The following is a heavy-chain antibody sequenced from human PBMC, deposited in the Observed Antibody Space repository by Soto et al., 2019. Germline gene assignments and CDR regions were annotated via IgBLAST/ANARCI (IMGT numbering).Heavy chain of an antibody. V-gene: IGHV3-11*04. J-gene: IGHJ4*02. CDR1: GFRFSDYY. CDR3: VRSGDNYNLLDY. D-gene: IGHD1-1*01. Sequence: PGGSLRVSCAASGFRFSDYYMSWVRQAPGKGLEWVAYISTSGTSIYYEDSVKGRFSISRDNAKNSLYLQINSLRGDDTAIYYCVRSGDNYNLLDYWGQGTPVTVSS. CDR2: ISTSGTSI.